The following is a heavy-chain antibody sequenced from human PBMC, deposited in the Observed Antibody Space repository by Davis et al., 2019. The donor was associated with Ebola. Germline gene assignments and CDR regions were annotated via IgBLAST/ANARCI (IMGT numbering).Heavy chain of an antibody. D-gene: IGHD2-8*02. J-gene: IGHJ4*02. Sequence: GESLKISCAASGFIFDNYAMHWIRQAPGKGLEWVALITWDGDTTSYADSVRGRFAISRDNSKNSLSLQMSSLSSEDTAFYYCAKARSLVVPYSLDNWGQGTPVTVSS. CDR1: GFIFDNYA. CDR3: AKARSLVVPYSLDN. V-gene: IGHV3-43*01. CDR2: ITWDGDTT.